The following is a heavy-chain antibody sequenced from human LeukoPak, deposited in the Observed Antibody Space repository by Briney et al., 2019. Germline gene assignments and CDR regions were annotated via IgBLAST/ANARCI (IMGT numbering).Heavy chain of an antibody. CDR3: ARDMVAGGPDY. V-gene: IGHV3-74*01. Sequence: GGSLRLSCAASGFTLSSYWMHWVRQAPGKGLVWVSRINSDGITTSYADSVKGRFTISRDNAKNTLYLQMNSLRAEDTAVYYCARDMVAGGPDYWGQGTLVTVSS. CDR2: INSDGITT. D-gene: IGHD6-19*01. J-gene: IGHJ4*02. CDR1: GFTLSSYW.